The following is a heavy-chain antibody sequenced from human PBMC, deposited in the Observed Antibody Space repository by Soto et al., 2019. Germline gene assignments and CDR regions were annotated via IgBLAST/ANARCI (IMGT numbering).Heavy chain of an antibody. CDR1: GGSISSGGYY. CDR3: ARDQVVVAAPTGSWFDP. J-gene: IGHJ5*02. Sequence: PSETLSLTCTVSGGSISSGGYYWSWIRQHPGKGLEWIGYIYYSGSTYYNPSLKSRVTISVDTSKNQFSLKLSSVTAADTAVYYCARDQVVVAAPTGSWFDPWCQGPLVTVSS. CDR2: IYYSGST. V-gene: IGHV4-31*03. D-gene: IGHD2-15*01.